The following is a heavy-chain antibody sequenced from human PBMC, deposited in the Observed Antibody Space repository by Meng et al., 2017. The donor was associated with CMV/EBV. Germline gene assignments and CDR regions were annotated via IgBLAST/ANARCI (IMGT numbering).Heavy chain of an antibody. CDR2: ISSSSSYI. CDR1: GFTFSSYS. D-gene: IGHD3-10*01. J-gene: IGHJ4*02. CDR3: ARDNFIWFGELYPGVDY. Sequence: GESLKISCAASGFTFSSYSMNWVRQAPGKGLEWVSSISSSSSYIYYADSVKGRFTISRDNAKNSLYLQMNSLRAEDTAVYYCARDNFIWFGELYPGVDYWGQGTLVTVSS. V-gene: IGHV3-21*01.